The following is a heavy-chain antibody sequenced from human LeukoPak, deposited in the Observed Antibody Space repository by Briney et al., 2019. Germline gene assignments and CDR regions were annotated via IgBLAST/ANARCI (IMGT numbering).Heavy chain of an antibody. D-gene: IGHD1-26*01. J-gene: IGHJ4*02. Sequence: PSETLSLTCTVSGGSIGNYYWSWIRQPPGKGLEWIGEINHSGSTNYNPSLKSRVIISVDASKNQFSLKLSSVTAADTAVYYCARGGWELPEGSLDYWGQGTLVTVSS. CDR1: GGSIGNYY. CDR2: INHSGST. V-gene: IGHV4-34*01. CDR3: ARGGWELPEGSLDY.